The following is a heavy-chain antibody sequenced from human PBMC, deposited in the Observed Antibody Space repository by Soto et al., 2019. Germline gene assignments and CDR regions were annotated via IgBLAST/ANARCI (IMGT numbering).Heavy chain of an antibody. D-gene: IGHD3-10*01. CDR3: ARARGGTMVRGSGYYGMDV. Sequence: PSETLSLICTVSGGSISSGGYYWSWIRQHPGKGLEWIGYIYYSGSTYYNPSLKSRVTKSENTSKNLFSLKLSFVIAADTAVFYCARARGGTMVRGSGYYGMDVWGQGTTVTVSS. CDR1: GGSISSGGYY. J-gene: IGHJ6*02. CDR2: IYYSGST. V-gene: IGHV4-31*03.